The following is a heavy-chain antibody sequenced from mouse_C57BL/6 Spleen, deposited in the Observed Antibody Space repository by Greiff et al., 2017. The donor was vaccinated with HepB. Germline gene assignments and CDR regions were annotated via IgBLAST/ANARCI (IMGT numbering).Heavy chain of an antibody. J-gene: IGHJ1*03. Sequence: EVNLVESGGGLVQPGGSLKLSCAASGFTFSDYYMYWVRQTPEKRLEWVAYISNGGGSTYYPDTVKGRFTISRDNAKNTLYLQMSRLKSEDTAMYYCARKWFITTDWYFDVWGTGTTVTVSS. CDR1: GFTFSDYY. CDR3: ARKWFITTDWYFDV. V-gene: IGHV5-12*01. D-gene: IGHD1-1*01. CDR2: ISNGGGST.